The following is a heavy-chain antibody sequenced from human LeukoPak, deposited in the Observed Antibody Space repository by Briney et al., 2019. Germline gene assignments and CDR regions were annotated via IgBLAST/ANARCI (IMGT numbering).Heavy chain of an antibody. Sequence: GGSLSLSCAASRFIFSTYWLHWFRQAPGKGLVWFSRITSNGSRTNYADSVKGRFPISRDSAKATLYRQMNSLRPQDRAIYTVARAVGDYQIRGLDYWGQGTLVLVSS. J-gene: IGHJ4*02. V-gene: IGHV3-74*01. D-gene: IGHD4-17*01. CDR2: ITSNGSRT. CDR1: RFIFSTYW. CDR3: ARAVGDYQIRGLDY.